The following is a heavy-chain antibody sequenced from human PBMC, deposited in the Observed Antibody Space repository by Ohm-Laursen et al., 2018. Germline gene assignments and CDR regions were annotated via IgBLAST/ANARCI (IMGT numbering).Heavy chain of an antibody. CDR3: STDHFS. CDR2: IKSKAAGETR. D-gene: IGHD2/OR15-2a*01. Sequence: SLRLSCAASGFTVSDAWMSWVRQAPGKGLEYVGRIKSKAAGETREYPEPVKGRFTILRDDSKNTLSLQMNSLKTEDTGVYYCSTDHFSWGQGTLVTVSS. V-gene: IGHV3-15*01. J-gene: IGHJ5*02. CDR1: GFTVSDAW.